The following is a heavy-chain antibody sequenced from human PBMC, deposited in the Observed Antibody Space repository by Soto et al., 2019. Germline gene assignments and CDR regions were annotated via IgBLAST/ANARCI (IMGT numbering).Heavy chain of an antibody. CDR2: IWYDGSNK. D-gene: IGHD6-6*01. CDR1: GFTFSSYG. Sequence: GGSLRLSCAASGFTFSSYGMHWVRQAPGKGLEWVAVIWYDGSNKYYADSVKGRFTISRDNSKNTLYLQMNSLRAEDTAVYYCAREQPACIAARPRFAYHYSYAMHVWGQGTTVTVSS. V-gene: IGHV3-33*01. J-gene: IGHJ6*02. CDR3: AREQPACIAARPRFAYHYSYAMHV.